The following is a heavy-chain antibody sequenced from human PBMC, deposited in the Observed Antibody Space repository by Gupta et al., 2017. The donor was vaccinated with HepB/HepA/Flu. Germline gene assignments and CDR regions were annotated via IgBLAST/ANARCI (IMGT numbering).Heavy chain of an antibody. J-gene: IGHJ4*02. CDR2: INHSGST. Sequence: QVQLQQWVAGLLQPSETLSLACAVYGGSFRVSYCSWIRTPPGKGLEWIGEINHSGSTNYNPSLKSRVTISVDTSKNQFSLKLSSVTAADTAVYYCARARVNRYNWNDRNYYFDYWGQGTLVTVSS. CDR1: GGSFRVSY. V-gene: IGHV4-34*01. D-gene: IGHD1-20*01. CDR3: ARARVNRYNWNDRNYYFDY.